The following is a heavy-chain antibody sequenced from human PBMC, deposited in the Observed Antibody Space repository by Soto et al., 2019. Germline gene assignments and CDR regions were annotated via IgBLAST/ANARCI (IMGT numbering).Heavy chain of an antibody. CDR3: ATTLWEAARPPHAFDI. CDR1: GGTFSSYT. J-gene: IGHJ3*02. Sequence: QVQLVQSGAEVKKPGSSVKVSCKASGGTFSSYTISWVRQAPGQGLEWMGRSIPILGIANYAQKFQGRVTITADKSTSTAYMELSSLRSEDTAVYYCATTLWEAARPPHAFDIWGQGTMVTVSS. CDR2: SIPILGIA. D-gene: IGHD1-26*01. V-gene: IGHV1-69*02.